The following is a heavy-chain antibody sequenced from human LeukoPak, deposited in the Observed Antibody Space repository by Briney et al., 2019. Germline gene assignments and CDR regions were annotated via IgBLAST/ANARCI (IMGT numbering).Heavy chain of an antibody. CDR1: GFTFSTYA. V-gene: IGHV3-23*01. D-gene: IGHD3-22*01. CDR2: IGGSGGRT. J-gene: IGHJ6*03. Sequence: GGSLRLSCAASGFTFSTYAMSWVRQAPGKGLEWVSLIGGSGGRTRYADSVKGRFTISRDNSKNTLYLEMNSLRAEDTAVYYCAKDSSSYDWGYMDVWGKGTTVTISS. CDR3: AKDSSSYDWGYMDV.